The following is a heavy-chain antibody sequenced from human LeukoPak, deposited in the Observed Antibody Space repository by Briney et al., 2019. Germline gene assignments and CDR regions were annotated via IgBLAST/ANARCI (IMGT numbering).Heavy chain of an antibody. V-gene: IGHV1-69*13. CDR1: GGTFSSYA. CDR3: ARAPEMTTVTHFDY. D-gene: IGHD4-17*01. J-gene: IGHJ4*02. CDR2: IIPIFGTA. Sequence: VASVKVSCKASGGTFSSYAISWVRQAPGQGLEWMGGIIPIFGTANYAQKFQGRVTITADESTSTAYMKLSSLRSEDTAVYYCARAPEMTTVTHFDYWGQGTLVTVSS.